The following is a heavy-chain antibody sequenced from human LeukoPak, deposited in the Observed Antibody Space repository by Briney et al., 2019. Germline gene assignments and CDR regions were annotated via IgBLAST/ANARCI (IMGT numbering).Heavy chain of an antibody. Sequence: GGSLRLSCAASGFTFSSYAMSWVRQAPGKGLEWVSAISGSGGRTYYADSVKGRFTISRDNSKNTLYLQMNSLRAEDTAVYYCAKDRYSSSWYFDYWGEGTLVTVSS. CDR3: AKDRYSSSWYFDY. CDR1: GFTFSSYA. V-gene: IGHV3-23*01. D-gene: IGHD6-13*01. CDR2: ISGSGGRT. J-gene: IGHJ4*02.